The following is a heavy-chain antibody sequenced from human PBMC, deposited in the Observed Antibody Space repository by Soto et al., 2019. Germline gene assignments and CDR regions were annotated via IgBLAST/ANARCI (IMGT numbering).Heavy chain of an antibody. Sequence: GGSLRLSCAASGFTFSSYGMHWVRQAPGKGLEWVAVIWYDGSNKYYADSVKGRFTISRDNSKNLVFLQMNSLRAEDTAVYYCARDPSMSTGFFKRVFDLWGQGALVTVSS. V-gene: IGHV3-33*01. CDR3: ARDPSMSTGFFKRVFDL. CDR1: GFTFSSYG. D-gene: IGHD3-9*01. J-gene: IGHJ4*02. CDR2: IWYDGSNK.